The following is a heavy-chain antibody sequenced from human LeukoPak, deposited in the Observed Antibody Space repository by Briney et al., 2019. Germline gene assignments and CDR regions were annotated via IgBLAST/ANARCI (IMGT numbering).Heavy chain of an antibody. D-gene: IGHD6-19*01. Sequence: SETLSLTCTVSGGSISSSSYYWGWIRQPPGKGLEWIGSIYYSGSTYYNPSLKSRVTISVDTPKNQFSLKLSSVTAADTAVYYCARQRYSSGWYVFDYWGQGTLVTVSS. CDR3: ARQRYSSGWYVFDY. CDR2: IYYSGST. J-gene: IGHJ4*02. CDR1: GGSISSSSYY. V-gene: IGHV4-39*01.